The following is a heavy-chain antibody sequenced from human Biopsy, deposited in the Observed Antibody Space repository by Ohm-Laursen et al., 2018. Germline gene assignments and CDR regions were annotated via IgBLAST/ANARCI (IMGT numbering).Heavy chain of an antibody. D-gene: IGHD3-10*01. CDR2: IYGGGFDT. CDR3: AKFEGDPTPSYYFDY. J-gene: IGHJ4*02. V-gene: IGHV3-23*01. CDR1: GFTFRDYA. Sequence: SLRLSCSASGFTFRDYAMSWVRQAPGKGLEWDAGIYGGGFDTYYADSVKGRFSISRDNSENTLYLHMNSLRAEDTAVYFCAKFEGDPTPSYYFDYWGQGTLVTVSS.